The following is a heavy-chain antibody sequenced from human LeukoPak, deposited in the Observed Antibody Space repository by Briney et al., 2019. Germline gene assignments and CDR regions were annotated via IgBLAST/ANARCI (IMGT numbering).Heavy chain of an antibody. CDR3: ARDDPAAEYFQH. V-gene: IGHV4-61*05. Sequence: PSETLSLTCTVSGGSISSSSYYWGWIRQPPGKGLEWIGYIYYSGSTNYNPSLKSRVTISVDTSKNQFSLKLSSVTAADTAVYYCARDDPAAEYFQHWGQGTLVTVSS. J-gene: IGHJ1*01. CDR2: IYYSGST. CDR1: GGSISSSSYY.